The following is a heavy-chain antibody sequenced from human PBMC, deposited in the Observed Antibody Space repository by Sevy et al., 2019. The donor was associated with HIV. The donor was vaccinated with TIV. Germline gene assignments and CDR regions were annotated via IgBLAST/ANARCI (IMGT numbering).Heavy chain of an antibody. D-gene: IGHD6-13*01. J-gene: IGHJ6*02. CDR1: GDSVSSNSAA. V-gene: IGHV6-1*01. CDR3: AGDWEAGGSSSPFYYYGMDV. CDR2: TYYRSKWYN. Sequence: SQTLSLTCAISGDSVSSNSAAWNWIRQSPSRGLEWLGRTYYRSKWYNDYAVSVKSRITINPDTSKNQFSLQLNSVTPEDTAVYYCAGDWEAGGSSSPFYYYGMDVWGQGTTVTVSS.